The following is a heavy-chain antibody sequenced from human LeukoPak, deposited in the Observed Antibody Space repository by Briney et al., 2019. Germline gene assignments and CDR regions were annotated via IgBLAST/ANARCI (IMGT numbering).Heavy chain of an antibody. J-gene: IGHJ4*02. CDR3: AREGRGSNRSWYYDY. CDR2: IYSGGST. V-gene: IGHV3-66*02. Sequence: GGSLRLSCAASGITVSSNYMSWVRQASGKGLEWVSVIYSGGSTYYADSVKGRFTISRDNSKNTLYLQMNSLRAEDTAVYYCAREGRGSNRSWYYDYWGQGTLVTVSS. CDR1: GITVSSNY. D-gene: IGHD6-13*01.